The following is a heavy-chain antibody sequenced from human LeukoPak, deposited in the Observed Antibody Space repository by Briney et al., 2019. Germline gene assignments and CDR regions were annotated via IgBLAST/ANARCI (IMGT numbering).Heavy chain of an antibody. CDR2: ISGSGGTT. J-gene: IGHJ6*02. V-gene: IGHV3-23*01. CDR3: AKAEAPYSYGYPYYYYYGMDV. CDR1: GFTFSSYV. Sequence: SGGSLRLSCAASGFTFSSYVMSWVRQAPVKGLQWVSGISGSGGTTYYADSVKGRFTISRDNSKNTLYLQMNSLRAEDTAVYYCAKAEAPYSYGYPYYYYYGMDVWGQGTTVTVSS. D-gene: IGHD5-18*01.